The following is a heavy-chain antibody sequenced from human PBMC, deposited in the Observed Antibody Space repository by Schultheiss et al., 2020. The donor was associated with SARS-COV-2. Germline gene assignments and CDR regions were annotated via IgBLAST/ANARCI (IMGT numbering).Heavy chain of an antibody. J-gene: IGHJ5*02. V-gene: IGHV3-30*03. D-gene: IGHD2-2*01. CDR3: ARCGLPIVVVPAAMVGWFDP. CDR1: GFTFSSYG. CDR2: ISYDGSNK. Sequence: GGSLRLSCAASGFTFSSYGMHWVRQAPGKGLEWVAVISYDGSNKYYADSVKGRFTIYRDNSKNTLYLQMNSLRAEDTAVYYCARCGLPIVVVPAAMVGWFDPWGQGTLVTVSS.